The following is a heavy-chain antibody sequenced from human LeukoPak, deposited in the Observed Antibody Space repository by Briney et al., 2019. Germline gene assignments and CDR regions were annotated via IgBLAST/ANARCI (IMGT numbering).Heavy chain of an antibody. CDR3: ARVSSGWYFDY. CDR1: GFTFSSYA. CDR2: ISYDGSNK. D-gene: IGHD6-19*01. V-gene: IGHV3-30-3*01. Sequence: PGGSLRLSCAASGFTFSSYAMHWVRQAPGKGLEWVAVISYDGSNKYYADSVKGRFTISRDNSKNTLYLQMNSLRAEDTAVYYCARVSSGWYFDYWGQGTLVTVSS. J-gene: IGHJ4*02.